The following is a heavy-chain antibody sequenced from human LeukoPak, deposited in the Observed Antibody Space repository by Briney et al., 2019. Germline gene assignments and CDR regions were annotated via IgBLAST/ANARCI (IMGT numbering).Heavy chain of an antibody. CDR2: ISSRSEFI. CDR3: ARDYGYGPFDY. Sequence: GSLRLSCAAFGFGFSDYSMTWVRQAPGKGLEWVAAISSRSEFISYTDSVKGRFTISRDNAKNSLYLQMNSLRAEDTAVYYCARDYGYGPFDYWGQGTLVTVSS. CDR1: GFGFSDYS. J-gene: IGHJ4*02. D-gene: IGHD5-12*01. V-gene: IGHV3-21*01.